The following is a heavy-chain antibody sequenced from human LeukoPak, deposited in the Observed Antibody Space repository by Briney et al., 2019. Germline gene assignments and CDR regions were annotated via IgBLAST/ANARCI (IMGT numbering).Heavy chain of an antibody. CDR3: AKEGAYPILTYDS. V-gene: IGHV3-72*01. CDR1: GFTFSDHY. CDR2: SRNKANSYTT. J-gene: IGHJ5*01. Sequence: HAGGSLRLSCAASGFTFSDHYMDWVRQAPGKGLEWVGRSRNKANSYTTEYAASVKGRFTISRDDSKNSLYLQMNSLRAEDTAVYYCAKEGAYPILTYDSWGPGTLVTVSS. D-gene: IGHD2-2*02.